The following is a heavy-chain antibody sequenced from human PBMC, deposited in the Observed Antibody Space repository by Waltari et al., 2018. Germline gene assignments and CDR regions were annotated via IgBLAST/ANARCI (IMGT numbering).Heavy chain of an antibody. CDR3: LKPHVAVAGVDAFDV. V-gene: IGHV3-23*01. Sequence: EVRLLESGGGLVQPGGSLRLSCAASGITIVDYAMNWARQAPGRGPEWVASISGGGRGTYYADSVKGRFTISRDTSTNTVYLQLNSLRAEDTAVYYCLKPHVAVAGVDAFDVWGPGTLVTVSS. CDR1: GITIVDYA. CDR2: ISGGGRGT. J-gene: IGHJ3*01. D-gene: IGHD6-19*01.